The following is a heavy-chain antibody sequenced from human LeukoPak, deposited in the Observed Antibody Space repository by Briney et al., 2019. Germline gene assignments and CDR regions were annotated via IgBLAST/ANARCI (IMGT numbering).Heavy chain of an antibody. CDR3: ARVYWGFELPHDAFDI. V-gene: IGHV4-61*02. Sequence: SETLSLTCTVSGGSISSGSYYWSWIRQPAGKGLEWIGRIYTSGSTNYNPSLKSRVTISVDTSKNQFSLKLSSVTAADTAVYYCARVYWGFELPHDAFDIWGQGTTVTVSS. CDR1: GGSISSGSYY. CDR2: IYTSGST. J-gene: IGHJ3*02. D-gene: IGHD7-27*01.